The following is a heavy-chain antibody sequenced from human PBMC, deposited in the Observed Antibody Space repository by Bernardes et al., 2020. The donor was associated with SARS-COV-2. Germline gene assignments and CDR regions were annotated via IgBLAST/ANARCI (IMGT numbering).Heavy chain of an antibody. CDR2: IYPGDSDT. CDR1: GYSFTSYW. D-gene: IGHD6-19*01. CDR3: ARLDGAVAGTGWFDP. J-gene: IGHJ5*02. Sequence: GESLNISCKGSGYSFTSYWIGWVRQMPGKGLEWMGIIYPGDSDTRYSPSFQGQVTISADKSISTAYLQWSSLKASDTAMYYCARLDGAVAGTGWFDPWGQGTLVTVSS. V-gene: IGHV5-51*01.